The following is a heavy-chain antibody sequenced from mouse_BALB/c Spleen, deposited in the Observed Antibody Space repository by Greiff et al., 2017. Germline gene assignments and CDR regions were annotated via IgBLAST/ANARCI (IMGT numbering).Heavy chain of an antibody. Sequence: QVQLKESGPGILQPSQTLSLTCSFSGFSLSTSGMGVGWIRQPSGKGLEWLAHIWWDDDKYYNTALKSGLTISKDTSKNQVFLKIASVDTADTATYYCARIGGYGSSGDAMDYWGQGTSVTVSS. V-gene: IGHV8-8*01. J-gene: IGHJ4*01. CDR3: ARIGGYGSSGDAMDY. D-gene: IGHD1-1*01. CDR2: IWWDDDK. CDR1: GFSLSTSGMG.